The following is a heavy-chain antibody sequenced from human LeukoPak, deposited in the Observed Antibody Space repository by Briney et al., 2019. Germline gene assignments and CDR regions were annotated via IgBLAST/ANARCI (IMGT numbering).Heavy chain of an antibody. J-gene: IGHJ4*02. CDR3: ARESIGGYGFDY. D-gene: IGHD6-25*01. CDR1: GYMFTSHG. V-gene: IGHV1-18*01. Sequence: ASVNVSCKSSGYMFTSHGIHWPRQAPGQGLEWMGWISAQNGNTNYMQQFLGRVTMTRDTSASTVYMELRSLKSGDTAVYYCARESIGGYGFDYWGQGTPVTVAS. CDR2: ISAQNGNT.